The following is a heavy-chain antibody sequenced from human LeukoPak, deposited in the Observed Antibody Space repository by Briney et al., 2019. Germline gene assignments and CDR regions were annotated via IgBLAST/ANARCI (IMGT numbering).Heavy chain of an antibody. V-gene: IGHV3-23*01. CDR2: IGGSGSYT. D-gene: IGHD1-26*01. J-gene: IGHJ3*01. Sequence: GGSLRLSCAASGFTVSDYSMSWVRQAPGKGLVWVSAIGGSGSYTDYADSVKGRFTISKDISKNTLYLQMNSLRAEDTAVYYCAKDSGSYYAWGTDWGQGTMVTVSS. CDR3: AKDSGSYYAWGTD. CDR1: GFTVSDYS.